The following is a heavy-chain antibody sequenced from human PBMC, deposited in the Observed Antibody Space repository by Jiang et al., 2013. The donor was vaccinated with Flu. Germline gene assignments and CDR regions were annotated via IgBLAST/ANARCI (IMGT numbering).Heavy chain of an antibody. V-gene: IGHV4-59*01. CDR1: GGSISSYY. CDR3: ARVGGSGWPID. D-gene: IGHD6-19*01. J-gene: IGHJ4*02. Sequence: GLVKPSETLSLTCTVSGGSISSYYWSWIRQPPGKGLEWIGYIYYSGSTNYNPSLKSRVTISVDTSKNQFSLKLSSVTAADTAVYYCARVGGSGWPIDWGQGTLVTVSS. CDR2: IYYSGST.